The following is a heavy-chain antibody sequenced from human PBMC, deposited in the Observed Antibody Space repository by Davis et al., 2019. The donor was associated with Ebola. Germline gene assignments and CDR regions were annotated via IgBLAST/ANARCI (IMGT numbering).Heavy chain of an antibody. J-gene: IGHJ4*02. CDR1: GGSIRSSSYY. V-gene: IGHV4-39*01. Sequence: MPSQTLSLTCTVPGGSIRSSSYYWDWIRQPPGKGLEWIGSIYYSGSTYYNPSLKSRVTISVDTSKNQFSLKLSSVTAADTAVYYCARSYYGSGSYLSFDYWGQGTLVTVSS. D-gene: IGHD3-10*01. CDR3: ARSYYGSGSYLSFDY. CDR2: IYYSGST.